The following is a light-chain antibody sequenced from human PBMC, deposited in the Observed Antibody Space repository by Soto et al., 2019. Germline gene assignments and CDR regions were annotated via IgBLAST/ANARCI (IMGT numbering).Light chain of an antibody. J-gene: IGKJ2*01. CDR1: QSISNN. CDR3: QQYDAWPYT. CDR2: RAS. V-gene: IGKV3-15*01. Sequence: EKVMTQSPVTLSMSPGESATLSRRASQSISNNLAWYHQKPGQAPRLLIYRASTRATGIPARFSGSGSGTEFTLTISSLQPEDFAIYYCQQYDAWPYTVGQGTKLEI.